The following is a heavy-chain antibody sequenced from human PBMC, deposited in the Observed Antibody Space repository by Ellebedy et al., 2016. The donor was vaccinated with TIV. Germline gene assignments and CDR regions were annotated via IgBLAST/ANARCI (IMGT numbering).Heavy chain of an antibody. D-gene: IGHD3-10*01. CDR2: ISSSGNSI. Sequence: GESLKISCAASGFTFSDYYMNWIRQAPGKGLEWVSFISSSGNSIYYAHSVKGRFTISRDHAKNSLYLQMNSLRAEDTAVYYCTRDLMASNWFDPWGQGTLVTVSS. CDR3: TRDLMASNWFDP. J-gene: IGHJ5*02. CDR1: GFTFSDYY. V-gene: IGHV3-11*01.